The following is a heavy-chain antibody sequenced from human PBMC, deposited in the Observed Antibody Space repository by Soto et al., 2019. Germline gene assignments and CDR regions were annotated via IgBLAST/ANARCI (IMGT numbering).Heavy chain of an antibody. CDR2: INAGNGNT. Sequence: GASVKVSCKASGYTFTSYAMHWVRQAPGQRLEWMGWINAGNGNTKYSQKFQGRVTITRDTSASTAYMELSSLRSEDTAVYYCARGGATTVVTPFGYWGQGTLVTVSS. D-gene: IGHD4-17*01. J-gene: IGHJ4*02. CDR3: ARGGATTVVTPFGY. CDR1: GYTFTSYA. V-gene: IGHV1-3*01.